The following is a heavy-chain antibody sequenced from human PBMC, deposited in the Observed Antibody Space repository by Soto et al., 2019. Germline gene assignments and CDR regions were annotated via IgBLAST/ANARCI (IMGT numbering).Heavy chain of an antibody. J-gene: IGHJ4*02. D-gene: IGHD3-10*01. CDR2: INHSGST. V-gene: IGHV4-34*01. CDR1: GGSFSGYY. Sequence: PSETLSLTCAVYGGSFSGYYWSWIRQPPGKGLEWIGEINHSGSTNYNPSLKSRVTISVDTSKNQFSLKLSSVTAADTAVYYCARAGLAMVRGVTILFDYWGQGTLVTVSS. CDR3: ARAGLAMVRGVTILFDY.